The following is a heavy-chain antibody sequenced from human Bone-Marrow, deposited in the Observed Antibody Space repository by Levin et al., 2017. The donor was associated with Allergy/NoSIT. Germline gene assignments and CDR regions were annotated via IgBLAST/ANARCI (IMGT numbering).Heavy chain of an antibody. CDR3: AKGGYYGSGSYTYYYYGMDV. V-gene: IGHV3-43*01. CDR1: GFTFDDYT. CDR2: ISWDGGST. J-gene: IGHJ6*02. D-gene: IGHD3-10*01. Sequence: TGGSLRLSCAASGFTFDDYTMHWVRQAPGKGLEWVSLISWDGGSTYYADSVKGRFTISRDNSKNSLYLQMNSLRTEDTALYYCAKGGYYGSGSYTYYYYGMDVWGQGTTVTVSS.